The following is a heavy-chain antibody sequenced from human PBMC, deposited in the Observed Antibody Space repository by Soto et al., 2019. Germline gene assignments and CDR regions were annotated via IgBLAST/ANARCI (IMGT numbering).Heavy chain of an antibody. Sequence: PGGSLRLSCTASGFTFGDYAMSWFRQAPGKGLEWVGFIRSKAYGGTTEYAASVKGRFTISRDDSKNTLYLQMNSLKTEDTAVYYCTTLGYCISNSCHQVGYWGQGTLVTVSS. CDR2: IRSKAYGGTT. CDR1: GFTFGDYA. D-gene: IGHD2-2*01. J-gene: IGHJ4*02. V-gene: IGHV3-49*03. CDR3: TTLGYCISNSCHQVGY.